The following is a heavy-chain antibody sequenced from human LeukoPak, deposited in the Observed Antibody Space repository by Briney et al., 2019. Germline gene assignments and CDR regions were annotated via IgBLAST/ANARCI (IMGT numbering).Heavy chain of an antibody. CDR3: ARDNYYYYGMDV. V-gene: IGHV1-69*13. Sequence: SVKVSCKASGGTFISYAISWVRQAPGQGLEWMGGIIPIFGTANYAQKFQGRVTITADESTSTAYMELSSLRSEDTAVYYCARDNYYYYGMDVWGQGTTVTVSS. J-gene: IGHJ6*02. CDR2: IIPIFGTA. CDR1: GGTFISYA.